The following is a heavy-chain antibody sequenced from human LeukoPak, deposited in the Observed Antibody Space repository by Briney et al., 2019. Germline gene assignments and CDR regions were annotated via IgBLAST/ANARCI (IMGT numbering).Heavy chain of an antibody. J-gene: IGHJ4*02. CDR1: GGSISSGDYY. D-gene: IGHD3-9*01. CDR2: IYYSGST. Sequence: SQTLSLTCTVSGGSISSGDYYWSWIRQPPGKGLEWIGHIYYSGSTYYNPSLKSRFTISVDTSKNQFSLKMSSVTAADTAVYYCARANILTGYYHFDYWGQGTLITVSS. CDR3: ARANILTGYYHFDY. V-gene: IGHV4-30-4*01.